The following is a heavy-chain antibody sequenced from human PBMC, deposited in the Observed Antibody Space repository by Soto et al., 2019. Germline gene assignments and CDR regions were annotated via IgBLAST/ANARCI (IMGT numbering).Heavy chain of an antibody. D-gene: IGHD2-2*01. CDR2: IIPIFGTA. CDR3: ATSSQLTVRAPWDY. Sequence: QVQLVQSGAXVKKPGSSVKVSCKASGGTFSSYAIXWVRQAPGXGLXWMGGIIPIFGTANYAQKFQGRVTITADESTSTAYMELSSLRSEDTAVYYCATSSQLTVRAPWDYWGQGTLVTVSS. V-gene: IGHV1-69*01. CDR1: GGTFSSYA. J-gene: IGHJ4*02.